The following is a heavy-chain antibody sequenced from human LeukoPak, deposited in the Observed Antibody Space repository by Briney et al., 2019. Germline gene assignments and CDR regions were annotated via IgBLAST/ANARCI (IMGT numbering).Heavy chain of an antibody. V-gene: IGHV3-11*01. Sequence: SLRLSCAISGLTCSDFYLSWHRQSPGIRLKGRSYIRSSGYIIYYAYSVKGRFTISRDNAKNSLYLEINSLIADDTAVSFSPTNHPPRNAGWPLFDYWGRGTLVTVSS. CDR2: IRSSGYII. J-gene: IGHJ4*02. CDR3: PTNHPPRNAGWPLFDY. D-gene: IGHD1-14*01. CDR1: GLTCSDFY.